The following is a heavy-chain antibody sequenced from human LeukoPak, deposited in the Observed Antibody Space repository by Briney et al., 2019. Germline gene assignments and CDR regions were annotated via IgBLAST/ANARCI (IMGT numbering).Heavy chain of an antibody. V-gene: IGHV1-18*01. CDR2: ISAYNGNT. D-gene: IGHD3-22*01. J-gene: IGHJ4*02. CDR1: GYTFTSYG. Sequence: ASVKVSCKASGYTFTSYGISWVRQAPGQGLEWMGWISAYNGNTNYALKLQGRVTMTTDTSTSTAYMELRSLRSDDTAVYYCAREYYYDSSGYYYYWGQGTLVTVSS. CDR3: AREYYYDSSGYYYY.